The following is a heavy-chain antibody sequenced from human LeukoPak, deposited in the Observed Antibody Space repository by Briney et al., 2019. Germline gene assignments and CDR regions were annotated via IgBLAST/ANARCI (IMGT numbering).Heavy chain of an antibody. J-gene: IGHJ4*02. CDR3: ASGIHTYSAYDYADY. CDR1: GYTFTSYY. V-gene: IGHV1-2*06. CDR2: INPNSGGT. D-gene: IGHD5-12*01. Sequence: ASVKVSCKASGYTFTSYYMHWVRQAPGQGLEWMGRINPNSGGTNYAQKFQGGVTMTRDTSISTAYMELSRLRSDDTAVYYCASGIHTYSAYDYADYWGQGTLVTVSS.